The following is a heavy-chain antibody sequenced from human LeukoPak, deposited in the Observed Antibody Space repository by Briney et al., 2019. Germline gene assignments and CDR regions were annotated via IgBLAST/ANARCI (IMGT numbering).Heavy chain of an antibody. CDR2: ISGSGRST. CDR3: AKAPKRIQLWLLDY. Sequence: GGPLRLSCAASGFTFSSYAMSWVRQAPGKGLEWVSAISGSGRSTYYADSVKGRFTISRDNSKNMLYLQMNSLRAEDTAVYYCAKAPKRIQLWLLDYWGQGTLVTVSS. J-gene: IGHJ4*02. D-gene: IGHD5-18*01. V-gene: IGHV3-23*01. CDR1: GFTFSSYA.